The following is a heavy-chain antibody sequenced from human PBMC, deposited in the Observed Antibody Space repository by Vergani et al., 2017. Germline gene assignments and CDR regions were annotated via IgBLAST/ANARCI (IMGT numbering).Heavy chain of an antibody. CDR1: GFTFSSYG. V-gene: IGHV3-30*03. Sequence: QVQLVESGGGVVQPGRSLRLSCAASGFTFSSYGMHWVRQAPGKGLEWVAVISYDGSNKYYADSVTGRFTISRDNSKNTLYIQMNLLIAEDTAVYYWARYPPPRAVAGGSYRIYDYSGIDVWGQGTTVTVSS. CDR3: ARYPPPRAVAGGSYRIYDYSGIDV. J-gene: IGHJ6*02. CDR2: ISYDGSNK. D-gene: IGHD6-19*01.